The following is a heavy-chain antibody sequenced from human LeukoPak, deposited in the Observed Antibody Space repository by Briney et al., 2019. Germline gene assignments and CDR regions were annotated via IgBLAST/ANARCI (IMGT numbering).Heavy chain of an antibody. V-gene: IGHV3-23*01. J-gene: IGHJ4*02. CDR3: AKDLYPPSPGIAAAGFFDY. CDR2: ISGSGGST. Sequence: GGSLRLSCAASGFTFSSYAMSWVRQAPGKGLEWVSAISGSGGSTYYADSVKGRLTISRDNSKNTLYLQMNRLRAEDTAVYYCAKDLYPPSPGIAAAGFFDYWGQGTLVTVSS. D-gene: IGHD6-13*01. CDR1: GFTFSSYA.